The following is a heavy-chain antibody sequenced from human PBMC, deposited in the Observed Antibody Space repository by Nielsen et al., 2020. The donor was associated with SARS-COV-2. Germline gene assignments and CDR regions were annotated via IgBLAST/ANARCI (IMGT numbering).Heavy chain of an antibody. V-gene: IGHV4-31*03. CDR2: IYYNADT. CDR3: ARSLREFDH. CDR1: GASITSGVYY. Sequence: SETLSLTCTVSGASITSGVYYWSWIRQHPVRGLEWIGYIYYNADTFYNPSLQSRVTISRDTSRSQLSLKLDSVTAADSAIYYCARSLREFDHWGPGTLVSVSS. J-gene: IGHJ4*02.